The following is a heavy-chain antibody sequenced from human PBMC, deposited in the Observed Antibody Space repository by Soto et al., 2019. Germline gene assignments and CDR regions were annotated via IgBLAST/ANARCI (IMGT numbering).Heavy chain of an antibody. CDR3: ARSRDYGGNSLDFDY. Sequence: QVTLKESGPVLVNPTETLTLTCTVSGFSLSNARMGVSWIRQPPGKALEWLAHIFSNDEKSYSTSLKSRLTISKDTSKSQVVLTMTNMDPVDTATYYCARSRDYGGNSLDFDYWGQGTLVTVSS. J-gene: IGHJ4*02. CDR2: IFSNDEK. D-gene: IGHD4-17*01. V-gene: IGHV2-26*01. CDR1: GFSLSNARMG.